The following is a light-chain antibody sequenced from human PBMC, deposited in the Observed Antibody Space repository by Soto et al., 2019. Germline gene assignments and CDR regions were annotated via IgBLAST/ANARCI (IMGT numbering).Light chain of an antibody. J-gene: IGLJ3*02. V-gene: IGLV6-57*01. CDR3: QYYDSSHSWV. CDR2: EDN. Sequence: NFMLTQPHSVSESPGKTVTISCTRSSGSIASNYVQWYQQRPGSSPTTVIYEDNQRPSGVPDRFSGSIDRSSNSASLTISGLKTEDDAAYYCQYYDSSHSWVFGAGTKFTVL. CDR1: SGSIASNY.